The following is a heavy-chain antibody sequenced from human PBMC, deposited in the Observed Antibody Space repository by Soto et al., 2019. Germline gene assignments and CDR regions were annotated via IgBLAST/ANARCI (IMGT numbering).Heavy chain of an antibody. D-gene: IGHD6-19*01. CDR2: IIPIFGTA. J-gene: IGHJ6*02. CDR3: ARSRRGIAVAGTNYYGMDV. Sequence: QVQLVXSGAEVKKPGSSVKVSCKASGGTFSSYAISWVRQAPGQGLEWMGGIIPIFGTANYAQKFQGRVTITADESTSTAYMELSSLRSEDTAVYYCARSRRGIAVAGTNYYGMDVWGQGTTVTVSS. CDR1: GGTFSSYA. V-gene: IGHV1-69*12.